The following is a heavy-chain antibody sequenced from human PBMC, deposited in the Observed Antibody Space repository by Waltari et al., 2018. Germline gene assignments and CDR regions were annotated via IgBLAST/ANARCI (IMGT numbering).Heavy chain of an antibody. CDR3: TTPDVGGDYYYYYMDV. CDR2: IKSKTDGGTT. CDR1: GFTFSNAW. D-gene: IGHD3-10*01. V-gene: IGHV3-15*01. J-gene: IGHJ6*03. Sequence: EVQLVESGGGLVKPGGSLRLSCAASGFTFSNAWMSWVRQAPGKGLEWVGRIKSKTDGGTTDYAAPVKGRFTISRDDSKNTLYLQMNSLKTEDTAVYYCTTPDVGGDYYYYYMDVWGKGTTVTVSS.